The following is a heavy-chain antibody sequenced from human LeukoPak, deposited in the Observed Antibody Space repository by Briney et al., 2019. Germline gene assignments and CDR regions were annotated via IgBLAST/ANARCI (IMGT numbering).Heavy chain of an antibody. Sequence: PGRSLRLSCAASGFTFSSYAMHWVRQAPGTGLEWVAVISYDGSNKYYADSVKGRFTISRDNAKNSLYLQMNSLRAEDTAVYYCAREGLYCSSTSCYGENYFDYWGQGTLVTVSS. CDR1: GFTFSSYA. V-gene: IGHV3-30-3*01. CDR2: ISYDGSNK. CDR3: AREGLYCSSTSCYGENYFDY. J-gene: IGHJ4*02. D-gene: IGHD2-2*01.